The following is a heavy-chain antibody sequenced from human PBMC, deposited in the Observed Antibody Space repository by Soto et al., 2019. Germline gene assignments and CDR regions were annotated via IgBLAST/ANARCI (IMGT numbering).Heavy chain of an antibody. Sequence: GGSLRLSCAASGFTFSSYWMHWVRQAPGKGLVWVSRINSDGSSTSYADSVKGRFTIPRDNAKNTRYLQMNSLRAEDMAVYYCARSINYDSSGYYLYDYYYGMDVWGQGTTVTVSS. J-gene: IGHJ6*02. CDR3: ARSINYDSSGYYLYDYYYGMDV. D-gene: IGHD3-22*01. CDR2: INSDGSST. V-gene: IGHV3-74*01. CDR1: GFTFSSYW.